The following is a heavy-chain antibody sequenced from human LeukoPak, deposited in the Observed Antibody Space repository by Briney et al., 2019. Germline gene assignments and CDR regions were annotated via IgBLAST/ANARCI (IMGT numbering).Heavy chain of an antibody. J-gene: IGHJ6*02. CDR2: ISVYNGDT. CDR1: GYTFYNYA. CDR3: ARGHDTVVRVAARYYGMDV. Sequence: GASVKVSCMASGYTFYNYAINWVRQAPGQGLEWMGRISVYNGDTNYEQRFQGRVTMTADTSTSTAYIELRSLTSDDTAVYYCARGHDTVVRVAARYYGMDVWGQGTTVTVSS. D-gene: IGHD2-15*01. V-gene: IGHV1-18*01.